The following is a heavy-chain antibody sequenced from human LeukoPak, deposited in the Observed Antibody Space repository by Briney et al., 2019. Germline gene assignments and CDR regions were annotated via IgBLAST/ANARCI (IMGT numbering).Heavy chain of an antibody. CDR1: GFTFSSHA. V-gene: IGHV3-23*01. CDR3: TRDLPDY. Sequence: GGSLRLSCAASGFTFSSHAMNWVRQAPGKGLEWVSVISGSSGYTYYADSVKGRFTISRDNSQNTLYLQMNSLRAEDTALYYCTRDLPDYWGQGTLVTVSS. J-gene: IGHJ4*02. CDR2: ISGSSGYT.